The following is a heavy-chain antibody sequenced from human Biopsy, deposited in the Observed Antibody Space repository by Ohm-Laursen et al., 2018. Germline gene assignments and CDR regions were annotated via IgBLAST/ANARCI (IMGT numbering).Heavy chain of an antibody. CDR3: ARGDYFDSNGYFWFDP. CDR1: GVSINGGRYY. CDR2: IFYSANT. D-gene: IGHD3-22*01. Sequence: TLSLTCTVSGVSINGGRYYWNWIRHHPGKGLEWIGNIFYSANTYYNPSLKNLITISGDTSKNQFSLKLNSATAADTAVYYCARGDYFDSNGYFWFDPWGQGTLVTVSS. V-gene: IGHV4-31*01. J-gene: IGHJ5*02.